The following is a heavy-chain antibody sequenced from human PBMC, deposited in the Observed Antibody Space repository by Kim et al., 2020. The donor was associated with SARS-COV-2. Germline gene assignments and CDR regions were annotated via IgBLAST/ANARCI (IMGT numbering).Heavy chain of an antibody. V-gene: IGHV3-11*06. J-gene: IGHJ6*02. Sequence: KGRFTISRDNAKNSLYLQMNSLRAEDTAVYYCARADSDGYKNYYYYGMDVWGQGTTVTVSS. CDR3: ARADSDGYKNYYYYGMDV. D-gene: IGHD5-12*01.